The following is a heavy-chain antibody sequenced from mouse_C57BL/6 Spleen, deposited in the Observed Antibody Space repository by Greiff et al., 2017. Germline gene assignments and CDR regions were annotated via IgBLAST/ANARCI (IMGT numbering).Heavy chain of an antibody. J-gene: IGHJ1*03. CDR3: ARFDGYLVYWYFDV. CDR1: GFSLSTFGMG. Sequence: QVTLKESGPGILQPSQTLSLTCSFSGFSLSTFGMGVGWIRQPSGKGLEWLAHIWWDDDKYYNPALKRRLTISKDTSKNQVFLKIANVDTADTATYYCARFDGYLVYWYFDVWGTGTTVTVSS. V-gene: IGHV8-8*01. CDR2: IWWDDDK. D-gene: IGHD2-3*01.